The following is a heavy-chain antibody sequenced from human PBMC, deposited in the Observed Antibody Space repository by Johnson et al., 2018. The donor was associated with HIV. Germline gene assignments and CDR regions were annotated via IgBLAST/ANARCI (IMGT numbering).Heavy chain of an antibody. V-gene: IGHV3-7*03. CDR3: ARRSGYAFDI. CDR1: GFTFGDYA. D-gene: IGHD1-1*01. CDR2: IKQDGSEK. J-gene: IGHJ3*02. Sequence: VQLVESGGGLVQPGRSLRLSCTASGFTFGDYALNWVRQAPGKGLEWVANIKQDGSEKYYVDSVKGRFTISRDNGKNSLSLQMNSLRVEDTAVYYCARRSGYAFDIWGQGTMVTVSS.